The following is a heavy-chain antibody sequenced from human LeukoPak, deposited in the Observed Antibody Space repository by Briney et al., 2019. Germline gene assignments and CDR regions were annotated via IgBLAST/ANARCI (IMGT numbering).Heavy chain of an antibody. D-gene: IGHD3-3*01. CDR2: INPRTGVT. V-gene: IGHV1-2*02. Sequence: ASVKVSCKASGYTFTAYYLHWVRQAPGQGLEWVGYINPRTGVTNYAQKFQGRVTLSTDTSVSTAYMELSSLRSADTAVYYCARGVWSGYYFDYWGQGTLVTVSS. CDR3: ARGVWSGYYFDY. J-gene: IGHJ4*02. CDR1: GYTFTAYY.